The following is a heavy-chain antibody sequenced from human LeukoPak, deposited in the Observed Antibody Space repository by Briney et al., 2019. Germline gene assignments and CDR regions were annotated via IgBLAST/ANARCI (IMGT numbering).Heavy chain of an antibody. CDR1: GFTFSTYT. CDR3: ANGDYDFWSGYRGGLVY. J-gene: IGHJ4*02. Sequence: PGGSLRLSCVVSGFTFSTYTMTWVRQAPGKGLEWVSSISSGSRDIYYADSLKGRFTVSRDNAKNTLYLQMNSLRAEDTAVYYCANGDYDFWSGYRGGLVYWGQGTLVTVSS. V-gene: IGHV3-21*01. CDR2: ISSGSRDI. D-gene: IGHD3-3*01.